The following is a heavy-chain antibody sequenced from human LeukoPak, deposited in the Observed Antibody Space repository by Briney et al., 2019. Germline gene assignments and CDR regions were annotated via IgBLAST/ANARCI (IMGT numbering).Heavy chain of an antibody. CDR3: ARDTYWNYAGYYYMDV. CDR1: GFTFSSDA. CDR2: ISSSGGST. J-gene: IGHJ6*03. Sequence: PPGGSLRLSCAASGFTFSSDAMRWVRQAPGKGLEWVSAISSSGGSTYYADSVRGRFTISRDNSKNTLYLQMNSLRAEDTAVYYCARDTYWNYAGYYYMDVWGKGTTVTVSS. V-gene: IGHV3-23*01. D-gene: IGHD1-7*01.